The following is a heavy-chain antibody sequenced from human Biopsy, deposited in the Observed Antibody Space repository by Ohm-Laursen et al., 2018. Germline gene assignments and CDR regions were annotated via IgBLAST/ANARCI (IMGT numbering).Heavy chain of an antibody. CDR1: GFIFSTYT. J-gene: IGHJ6*02. D-gene: IGHD2-2*01. V-gene: IGHV3-21*01. CDR3: ARESALKWYQSLSYFNGMDV. Sequence: SLRLSCAASGFIFSTYTMNWVRQAPGQGLEWGSSFIRRSSNIYYADSVKGRFTISRENAKNSLFLHMNSLRAEDTAVYYCARESALKWYQSLSYFNGMDVWGQGTTVTVSS. CDR2: FIRRSSNI.